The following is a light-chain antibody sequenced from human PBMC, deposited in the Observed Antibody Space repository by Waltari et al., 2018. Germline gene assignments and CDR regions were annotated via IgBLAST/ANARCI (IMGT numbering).Light chain of an antibody. CDR2: ENT. CDR3: GTWASSLSGAV. V-gene: IGLV1-51*02. Sequence: QSVLTQPPSVSAAPAQRVTIPCSGDSPNIGTNHVSWYRQFPGTAPNRLIYENTERPSGIPGRFSGSKSGTSATLDITGLQAGDEADYYCGTWASSLSGAVFGGGTHLTVL. J-gene: IGLJ7*01. CDR1: SPNIGTNH.